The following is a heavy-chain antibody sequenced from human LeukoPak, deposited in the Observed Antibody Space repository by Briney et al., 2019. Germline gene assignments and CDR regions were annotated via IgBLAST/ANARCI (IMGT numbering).Heavy chain of an antibody. CDR1: GYTFTSYA. D-gene: IGHD6-19*01. CDR3: ARARTYSSGWCGNFDY. V-gene: IGHV1-3*03. J-gene: IGHJ4*02. Sequence: ASVKVSCKASGYTFTSYAMHWVRQAPGQRLEWMGWINAGNGNTKYSQEFQGRVTITRDASASTAYMELSSLRSEDMAVYYCARARTYSSGWCGNFDYWGQGTLVTVSS. CDR2: INAGNGNT.